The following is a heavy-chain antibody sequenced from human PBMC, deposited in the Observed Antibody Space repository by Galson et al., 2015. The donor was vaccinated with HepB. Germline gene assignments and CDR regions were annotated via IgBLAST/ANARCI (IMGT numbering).Heavy chain of an antibody. V-gene: IGHV4-59*01. J-gene: IGHJ3*02. Sequence: ETLSLTCTVSGGSISSYYWSWIRQPPGKGLEWIGYIYNSGSTNYSPSLKSRVTISVDTAKNQFSLKLRSVTAADTAVYYCTRDMRPFTSGWRAFDIWGQGTMVTVSS. CDR1: GGSISSYY. CDR2: IYNSGST. CDR3: TRDMRPFTSGWRAFDI. D-gene: IGHD6-19*01.